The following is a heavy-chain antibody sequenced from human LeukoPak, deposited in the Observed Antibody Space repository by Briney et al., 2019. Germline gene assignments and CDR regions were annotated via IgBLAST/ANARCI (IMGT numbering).Heavy chain of an antibody. CDR1: GGSISSYY. Sequence: SETLSLTCTVSGGSISSYYWSWIRQPAGKGLGWIGRIYTSGSTNYNPSLKSRVTMSVDTSKNQFSLKLSSVTAADTAVYYCARAVGATAPHDTFDIWGQGTMVTVSS. J-gene: IGHJ3*02. D-gene: IGHD1-26*01. CDR2: IYTSGST. V-gene: IGHV4-4*07. CDR3: ARAVGATAPHDTFDI.